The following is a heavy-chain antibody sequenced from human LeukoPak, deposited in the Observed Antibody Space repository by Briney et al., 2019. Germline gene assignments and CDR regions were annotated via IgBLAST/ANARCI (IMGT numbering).Heavy chain of an antibody. J-gene: IGHJ4*02. CDR1: GYTFTELC. D-gene: IGHD5-24*01. Sequence: ASVKVSCKVSGYTFTELCIHWVRQAPGKGLEWMGGCDPEDGETIYAQKFQGRVTMTRDTSISTAYMELRRLRSDDTAVYYCARVHGYNRNFDYWGQGTLVTVSS. CDR2: CDPEDGET. V-gene: IGHV1-24*01. CDR3: ARVHGYNRNFDY.